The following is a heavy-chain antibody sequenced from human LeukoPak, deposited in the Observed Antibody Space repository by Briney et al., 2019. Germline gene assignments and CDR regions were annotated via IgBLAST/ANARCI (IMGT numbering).Heavy chain of an antibody. V-gene: IGHV3-7*01. Sequence: PGGSLRLSCAASGFTFSSYWMSWVRQAPGKGLEWVANIKQDGSEKYYVDSVKGRFTISRDNPKNTLYLQMNSLRAEDTAIYYCAKVVQYTASTGTGLDYWGQGTLVTVSS. CDR2: IKQDGSEK. CDR3: AKVVQYTASTGTGLDY. J-gene: IGHJ4*02. D-gene: IGHD6-13*01. CDR1: GFTFSSYW.